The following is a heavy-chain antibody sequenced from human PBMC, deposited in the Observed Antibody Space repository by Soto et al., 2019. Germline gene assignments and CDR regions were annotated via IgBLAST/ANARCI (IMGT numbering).Heavy chain of an antibody. CDR3: ARGLYSSSSGVWFDP. D-gene: IGHD6-6*01. CDR2: IYYSGST. Sequence: SETLSLTCTVSGGSISSGGYYWSWIRQHPGKGLEWIGYIYYSGSTYYNPSLKSRVTISVDTSKNQFSLKLSSVTAADTAVYYCARGLYSSSSGVWFDPWGQGTLVTVSS. CDR1: GGSISSGGYY. J-gene: IGHJ5*02. V-gene: IGHV4-31*03.